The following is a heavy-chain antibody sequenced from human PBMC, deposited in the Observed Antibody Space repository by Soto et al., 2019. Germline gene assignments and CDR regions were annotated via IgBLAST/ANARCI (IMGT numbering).Heavy chain of an antibody. CDR2: INHSGST. Sequence: SETLSLTCAVYGGSFSGYYWSWIRQPPGKGLEWIGEINHSGSTNYNPSLKSRVTISVDTSKNQFSLKLSSVTAADTAVYYCARLGYCTNGVCSPHYYYYMDVWGKGTTVTVSS. CDR1: GGSFSGYY. D-gene: IGHD2-8*01. V-gene: IGHV4-34*01. CDR3: ARLGYCTNGVCSPHYYYYMDV. J-gene: IGHJ6*03.